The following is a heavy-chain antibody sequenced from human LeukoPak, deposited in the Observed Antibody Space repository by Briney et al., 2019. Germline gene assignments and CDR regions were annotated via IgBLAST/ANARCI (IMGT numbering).Heavy chain of an antibody. CDR3: ARSGADPLSDAFDI. J-gene: IGHJ3*02. D-gene: IGHD1-26*01. Sequence: SDTLSLTCTVSGYSISSDYYWGWIRQPPGKGLEWIGSIYHSGSTYYNPSLKSRVTISVDTSKNQFSLKLRSVTAADTAVYYCARSGADPLSDAFDIWGQGTMVTVSS. V-gene: IGHV4-38-2*02. CDR1: GYSISSDYY. CDR2: IYHSGST.